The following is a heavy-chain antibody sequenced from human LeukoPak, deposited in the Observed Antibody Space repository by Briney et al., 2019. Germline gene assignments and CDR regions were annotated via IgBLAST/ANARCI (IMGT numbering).Heavy chain of an antibody. J-gene: IGHJ5*02. CDR2: IYYSGST. V-gene: IGHV4-39*07. D-gene: IGHD5-18*01. CDR1: GGSISSSSYY. CDR3: ARPQTLYSYGYLS. Sequence: SETLSLTCTVSGGSISSSSYYWGWIRQPPGKGLEWIGSIYYSGSTYYNPSLKSRVTISVDTSKNQFSLKLSSVTAADTAVYYCARPQTLYSYGYLSWGQGTLVTVSS.